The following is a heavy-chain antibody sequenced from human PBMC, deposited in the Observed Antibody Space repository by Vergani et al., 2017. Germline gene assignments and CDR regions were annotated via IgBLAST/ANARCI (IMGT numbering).Heavy chain of an antibody. CDR2: INWNSDSI. Sequence: EVQLVASGGVLEQGGWSMRLCCAASGFIVDYYVMRWVREAPGKGLEWVSGINWNSDSIAYADSVKGRFTISRDNAKNSLYLQMNSLRAEDTALYYCVKDIAASGNYWYFDLWGRGTLVTVSS. J-gene: IGHJ2*01. CDR3: VKDIAASGNYWYFDL. CDR1: GFIVDYYV. V-gene: IGHV3-9*01. D-gene: IGHD6-13*01.